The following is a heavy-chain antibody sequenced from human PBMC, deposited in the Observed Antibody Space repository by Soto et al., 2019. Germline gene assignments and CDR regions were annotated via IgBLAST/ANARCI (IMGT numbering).Heavy chain of an antibody. Sequence: QVHLVESGGGSVKPGGSLRLSCAASGLTFSDYYRTWIRQAPGKGLEWVSYVSSRSTSTNYADSMKGRFTISRDNAKNSLYLQMNSLRAEDTAVYYCARDNGGTFDYWGQGTLVTVSS. D-gene: IGHD2-8*01. V-gene: IGHV3-11*05. CDR2: VSSRSTST. CDR3: ARDNGGTFDY. CDR1: GLTFSDYY. J-gene: IGHJ4*02.